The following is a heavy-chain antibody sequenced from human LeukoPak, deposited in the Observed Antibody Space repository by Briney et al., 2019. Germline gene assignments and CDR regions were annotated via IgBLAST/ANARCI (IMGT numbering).Heavy chain of an antibody. Sequence: PSETLSLTCAVYGGSFSGYYWSWIRQPPGKGLEWIGEINHSGSTNYNPSLKSRVTISVDTSKNQFSLKLSSVTAADTAVYYCARGYVRILRYFDWLSWAFDYWGQGTLVTVSS. CDR2: INHSGST. V-gene: IGHV4-34*01. J-gene: IGHJ4*02. CDR1: GGSFSGYY. D-gene: IGHD3-9*01. CDR3: ARGYVRILRYFDWLSWAFDY.